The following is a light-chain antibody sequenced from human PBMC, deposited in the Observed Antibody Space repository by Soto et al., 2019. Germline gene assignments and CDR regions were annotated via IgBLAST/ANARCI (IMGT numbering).Light chain of an antibody. Sequence: QSALTQPASVSGSPGQSITLSCTGTNSDVGTYDLVSWYQQHPGKAPKLMIFEVNKRPSGVSNRFSGSKSGNTASLTISGLHAEDESDYYCCSYVGGSTYALFGGGTKLTVL. J-gene: IGLJ3*02. CDR3: CSYVGGSTYAL. CDR1: NSDVGTYDL. V-gene: IGLV2-23*02. CDR2: EVN.